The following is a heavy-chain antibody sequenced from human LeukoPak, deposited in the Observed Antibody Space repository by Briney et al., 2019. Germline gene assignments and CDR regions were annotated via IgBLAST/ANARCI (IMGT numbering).Heavy chain of an antibody. CDR1: GFTFSSYS. J-gene: IGHJ3*02. V-gene: IGHV3-66*01. Sequence: PGGSLRLSCAASGFTFSSYSMNWVRQAPGKGLEWVSVIYSGGSTYYADSVKGRFTISRDNSKNTLYLQMNSLRAEDTAVYYCARERQDGDDAFDIWGQGTMVTVSS. CDR2: IYSGGST. D-gene: IGHD7-27*01. CDR3: ARERQDGDDAFDI.